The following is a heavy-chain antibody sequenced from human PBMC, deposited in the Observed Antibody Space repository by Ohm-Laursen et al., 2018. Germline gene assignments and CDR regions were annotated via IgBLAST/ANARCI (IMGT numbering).Heavy chain of an antibody. J-gene: IGHJ6*02. D-gene: IGHD3-22*01. CDR2: IYYRGTT. Sequence: SQTLSLTCSVSGGSISSYYWSWIQQPPGKGLEWIGYIYYRGTTNYNPSLKSRVTISVDTSKNQFSLKLSSVTAADTALYYCARIESDSGGYWYFGMDVWGQGTTVTVSS. CDR1: GGSISSYY. V-gene: IGHV4-59*01. CDR3: ARIESDSGGYWYFGMDV.